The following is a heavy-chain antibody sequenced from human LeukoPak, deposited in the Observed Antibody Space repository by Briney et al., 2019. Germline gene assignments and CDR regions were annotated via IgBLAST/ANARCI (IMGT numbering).Heavy chain of an antibody. Sequence: ASVKVSCKASGYTFPGYYMNWVRQAPGQGLEWMGWINPNSGGTNYAQKFQGRVTTTRDTSISTAYMELSRLRSDDTAVYYCAREHSSSSGKVFDYWGQGTLVTVSS. CDR2: INPNSGGT. V-gene: IGHV1-2*02. CDR3: AREHSSSSGKVFDY. D-gene: IGHD6-6*01. J-gene: IGHJ4*02. CDR1: GYTFPGYY.